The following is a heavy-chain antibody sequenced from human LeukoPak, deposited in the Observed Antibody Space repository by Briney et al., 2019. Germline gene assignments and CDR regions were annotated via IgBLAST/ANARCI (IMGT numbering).Heavy chain of an antibody. D-gene: IGHD4-17*01. CDR3: AREASGTTTVAFDI. Sequence: GGSLRPSCAASGFTVSSNYMSWVRQAPGKGPEWVSVIYSGGSTYYADSVKGRFTISRDNSKNTLYLQMNSLRAEDTAVYYCAREASGTTTVAFDIWGQGTMVTVSS. J-gene: IGHJ3*02. V-gene: IGHV3-53*01. CDR1: GFTVSSNY. CDR2: IYSGGST.